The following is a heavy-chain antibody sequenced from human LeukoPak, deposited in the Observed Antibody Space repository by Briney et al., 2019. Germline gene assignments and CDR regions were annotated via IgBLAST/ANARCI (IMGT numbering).Heavy chain of an antibody. CDR1: GFTFSSYG. Sequence: GGSLRLSCSASGFTFSSYGMHWVRQAPGKGLEWVSSISSSSYIYYADSVKGRFTISRDNAKNSLYLQMSSLRAEDTAVYYCARDRTVMEMSTEIDYWGQGTLVTVSS. D-gene: IGHD5-24*01. CDR3: ARDRTVMEMSTEIDY. J-gene: IGHJ4*02. CDR2: ISSSSYI. V-gene: IGHV3-21*01.